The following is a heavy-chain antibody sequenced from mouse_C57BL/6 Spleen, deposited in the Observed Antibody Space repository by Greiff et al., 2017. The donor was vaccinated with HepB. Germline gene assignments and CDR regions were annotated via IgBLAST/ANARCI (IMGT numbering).Heavy chain of an antibody. CDR1: GYTFTDYY. D-gene: IGHD2-10*01. J-gene: IGHJ4*01. V-gene: IGHV1-26*01. CDR3: ARFPTGLYAMDY. Sequence: EVQVQQSGPELVKPGASVKISCKASGYTFTDYYMNWVKQSHGKSLEWIGDINPNNGGTSYNQKFKGKATLTVDKSSSTAYMELRSLTSEDSAVYYCARFPTGLYAMDYWGQGTSVTVSS. CDR2: INPNNGGT.